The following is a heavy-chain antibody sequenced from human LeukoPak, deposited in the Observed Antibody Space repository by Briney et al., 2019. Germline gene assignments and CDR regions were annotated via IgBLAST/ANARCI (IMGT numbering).Heavy chain of an antibody. CDR3: ARAVYYGSGSLHY. CDR2: ISYDGSNK. V-gene: IGHV3-30*04. J-gene: IGHJ4*02. Sequence: QPGGSLRLSCAASGFTFSSYAMHWVRQAPGKGLEWVAVISYDGSNKYYADSVKGRFTISRDNSKNTLYLQMNSLRAEDTAVYYCARAVYYGSGSLHYWGQGTLVTASS. D-gene: IGHD3-10*01. CDR1: GFTFSSYA.